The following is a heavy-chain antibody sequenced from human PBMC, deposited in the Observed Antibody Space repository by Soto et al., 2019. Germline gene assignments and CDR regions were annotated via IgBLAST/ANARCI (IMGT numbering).Heavy chain of an antibody. J-gene: IGHJ4*02. CDR1: GFTVSNNY. Sequence: EVQLVESGGGLIQPGGSLRLSCAASGFTVSNNYMRWVRQAPGKGPEWVSLIYSGGNTHYADSVKGRFTISRDNSKNTLFLQMNSLRVEDTAVYYCARDPPGIAASGAGGWGQGTLVTVSS. V-gene: IGHV3-53*01. D-gene: IGHD6-13*01. CDR2: IYSGGNT. CDR3: ARDPPGIAASGAGG.